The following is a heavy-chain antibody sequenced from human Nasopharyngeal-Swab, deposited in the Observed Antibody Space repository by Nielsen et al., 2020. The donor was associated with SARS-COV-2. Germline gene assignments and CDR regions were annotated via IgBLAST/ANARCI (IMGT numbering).Heavy chain of an antibody. CDR3: ASLTMAGYYFDY. V-gene: IGHV4-4*02. CDR2: IYHSGST. CDR1: GGSISSINW. D-gene: IGHD5-24*01. J-gene: IGHJ4*02. Sequence: SETLSLTCTVSGGSISSINWWRWVRQPPGTGLEWLGEIYHSGSTNYNPSLKSRVTISVDKSKNQFSLKLSSVTAADTAVYYCASLTMAGYYFDYWGQGTLVTVSS.